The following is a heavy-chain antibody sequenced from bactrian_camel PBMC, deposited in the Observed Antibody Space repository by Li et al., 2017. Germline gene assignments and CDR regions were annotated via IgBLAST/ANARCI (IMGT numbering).Heavy chain of an antibody. V-gene: IGHV3S56*01. J-gene: IGHJ4*01. Sequence: HVQLVESGGGSVQAGGSLRLSCGTSRYTGGSKCMGWFRQAPGKEREEVASIYSGSGTYYSDSVKGRFTISRDNARNMVYLQMNSLKFEDAGLYYCVARTYGVSWMYNYWGQGTQVTVS. CDR1: RYTGGSKC. CDR2: IYSGSGT. CDR3: VARTYGVSWMYNY. D-gene: IGHD6*01.